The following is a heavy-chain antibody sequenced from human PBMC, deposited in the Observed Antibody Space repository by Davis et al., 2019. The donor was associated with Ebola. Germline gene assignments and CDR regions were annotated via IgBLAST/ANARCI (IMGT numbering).Heavy chain of an antibody. J-gene: IGHJ4*02. CDR1: GFTFSSYI. Sequence: GESLNISCAASGFTFSSYIMNLVRQAPGKVLEWVSSISSSSSYIYYADSVKGRFTISRDNAKNSLYLQMNSLRAEDTAVYYCARAIAVAGLDYWGQGTLVTVSS. CDR3: ARAIAVAGLDY. D-gene: IGHD6-19*01. CDR2: ISSSSSYI. V-gene: IGHV3-21*01.